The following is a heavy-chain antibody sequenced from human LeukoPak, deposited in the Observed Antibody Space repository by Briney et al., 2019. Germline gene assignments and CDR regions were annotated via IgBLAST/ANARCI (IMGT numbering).Heavy chain of an antibody. J-gene: IGHJ3*02. CDR3: ARGMETGTTEEAFDI. CDR1: GFTVSSNY. V-gene: IGHV3-53*01. Sequence: PGGSLRLSCAASGFTVSSNYMSWVRQAPGKGLEWVSVIYSGDSIYYADSVKGRFTISRDNSKNTLYLQMNSLRAEDTAVYYCARGMETGTTEEAFDIWGQGTMVTVSS. D-gene: IGHD1-1*01. CDR2: IYSGDSI.